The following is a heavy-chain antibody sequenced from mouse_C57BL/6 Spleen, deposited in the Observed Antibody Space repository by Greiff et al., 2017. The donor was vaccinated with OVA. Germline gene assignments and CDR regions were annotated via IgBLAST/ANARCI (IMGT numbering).Heavy chain of an antibody. Sequence: VQLKQSGGDLVKPGGSLKLSCAASGFTFSSYGMSWVRQTPDKRLEWVATISSGGSYTYYPDSVKGRFTISRDNAKNTLYLQMSSLKSEDTAMYYCERQGDYDGAYWGQGTLVTVSA. CDR2: ISSGGSYT. D-gene: IGHD2-4*01. CDR1: GFTFSSYG. CDR3: ERQGDYDGAY. V-gene: IGHV5-6*01. J-gene: IGHJ3*01.